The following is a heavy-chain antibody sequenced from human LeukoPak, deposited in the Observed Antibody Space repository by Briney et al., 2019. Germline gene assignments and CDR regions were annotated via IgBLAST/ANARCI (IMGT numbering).Heavy chain of an antibody. J-gene: IGHJ4*02. Sequence: QPGGSLRLSCAASGFTVSSNYMSWVRQAPGKGLEWVSVIHSGGSTYYADSVKGRFTISRDDSKNTLSLQMNSLRVEDTATYYCARDLAWGAFDYWGQGTLVTVSS. CDR2: IHSGGST. V-gene: IGHV3-53*01. CDR3: ARDLAWGAFDY. D-gene: IGHD7-27*01. CDR1: GFTVSSNY.